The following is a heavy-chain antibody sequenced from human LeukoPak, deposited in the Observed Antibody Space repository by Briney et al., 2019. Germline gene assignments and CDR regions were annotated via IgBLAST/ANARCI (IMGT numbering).Heavy chain of an antibody. CDR1: GFTSGFTFSSRW. J-gene: IGHJ4*02. V-gene: IGHV3-74*01. CDR3: HPLGYTSN. CDR2: VKNDGST. D-gene: IGHD6-13*01. Sequence: GGSLRLSCAASGFTSGFTFSSRWMHWVRQAPGKGLVWVSLVKNDGSTNYADSVKGRFTVSRDNAENTLYLQMNNLRVEDTALYFCHPLGYTSNWGQGTLVTVSS.